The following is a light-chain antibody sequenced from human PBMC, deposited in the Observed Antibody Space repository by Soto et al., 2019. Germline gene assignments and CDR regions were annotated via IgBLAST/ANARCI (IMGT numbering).Light chain of an antibody. CDR1: QSVSSN. CDR2: GAS. Sequence: IVMTQSPATLSVCPGERATLSCRASQSVSSNLAWYQQKPGQAPRLLIYGASTRATGIPARFSGSGSGTEFTLTISSLQSEEFAVYYCQQYNNWPRTFGQGTNLDIK. J-gene: IGKJ1*01. CDR3: QQYNNWPRT. V-gene: IGKV3-15*01.